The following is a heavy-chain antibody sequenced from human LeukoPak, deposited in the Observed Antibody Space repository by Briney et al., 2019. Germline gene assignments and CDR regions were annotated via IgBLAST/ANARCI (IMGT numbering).Heavy chain of an antibody. Sequence: PSETLSLTCTVSGVSTSSGGFYWGWIRQHPGKGLEWIGYISSSGTTYYNPSLKSRVTISVDTSENQFSLKLTSVTAADTAVYYCARDGGSRISTGGGAFDYWGQGTLVTVSS. CDR1: GVSTSSGGFY. J-gene: IGHJ4*02. CDR3: ARDGGSRISTGGGAFDY. CDR2: ISSSGTT. D-gene: IGHD6-19*01. V-gene: IGHV4-31*03.